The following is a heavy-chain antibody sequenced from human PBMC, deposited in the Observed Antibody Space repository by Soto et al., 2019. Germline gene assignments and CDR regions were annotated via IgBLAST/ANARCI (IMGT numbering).Heavy chain of an antibody. CDR2: ISNIGINP. Sequence: WGSLRLSCEASGFTFINYAITFVGHSPVKGLECVSAISNIGINPYYADSVEGRFTISRDISTNTLYLDMNNLRAEDTAVYYCARFPSGSYYRTYLDSWGQGTLVTVSS. CDR3: ARFPSGSYYRTYLDS. D-gene: IGHD1-26*01. CDR1: GFTFINYA. V-gene: IGHV3-23*01. J-gene: IGHJ4*02.